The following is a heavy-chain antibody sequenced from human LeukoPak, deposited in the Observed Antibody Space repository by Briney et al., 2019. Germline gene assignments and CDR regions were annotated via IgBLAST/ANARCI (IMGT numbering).Heavy chain of an antibody. CDR3: ARVGIGWFDP. CDR1: GGSISSYY. J-gene: IGHJ5*02. V-gene: IGHV4-59*08. Sequence: TSESLSLTCTVSGGSISSYYWSWIRQPPGKGLEWIGYIYYSGSTYYNPSLKSRVTISVDTSKNQFSLKLSSVTAADTAVYYCARVGIGWFDPWGQGTLVTVSS. CDR2: IYYSGST.